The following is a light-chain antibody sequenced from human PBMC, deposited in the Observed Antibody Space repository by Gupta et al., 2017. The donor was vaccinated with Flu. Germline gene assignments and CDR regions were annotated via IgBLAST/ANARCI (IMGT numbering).Light chain of an antibody. Sequence: DIQMTQSPSSLSASVGDRVTITCRASQSISSYLNWYQQKPGKAPKLLIYAASRLQSGVPSRFSGSGYGTDFTLTSSRRQPEDFANYYGQQSYSTNTFGQGTKLEIK. V-gene: IGKV1-39*01. CDR1: QSISSY. CDR2: AAS. J-gene: IGKJ2*01. CDR3: QQSYSTNT.